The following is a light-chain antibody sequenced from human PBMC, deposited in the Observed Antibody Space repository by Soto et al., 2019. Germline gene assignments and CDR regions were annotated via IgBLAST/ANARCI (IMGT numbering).Light chain of an antibody. CDR1: SSDVGSYNY. CDR3: SSHTTRITRV. CDR2: EVS. Sequence: QSVLTQPASVSGSPGQSITISCTGTSSDVGSYNYVSWYQQHPGKAPKLMIYEVSNRPSGVSYRFSGSKSGNTASLTISGLQAEDEADYYCSSHTTRITRVFGGGTKLTVL. V-gene: IGLV2-14*01. J-gene: IGLJ3*02.